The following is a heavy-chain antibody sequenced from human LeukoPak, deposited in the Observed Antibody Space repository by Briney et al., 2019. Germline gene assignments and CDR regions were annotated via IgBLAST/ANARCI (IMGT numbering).Heavy chain of an antibody. CDR3: ARVVNYRGDDY. CDR2: INHSGST. V-gene: IGHV4-34*01. J-gene: IGHJ4*02. D-gene: IGHD1-7*01. CDR1: GGSFSGYY. Sequence: PSETLSLTCAVYGGSFSGYYWGWIRQPPGKGLEWIGEINHSGSTNYNPSLKSRVTISVDTSKNQFSLKLSSVTAADTAVYYCARVVNYRGDDYWGKGTLVTVSS.